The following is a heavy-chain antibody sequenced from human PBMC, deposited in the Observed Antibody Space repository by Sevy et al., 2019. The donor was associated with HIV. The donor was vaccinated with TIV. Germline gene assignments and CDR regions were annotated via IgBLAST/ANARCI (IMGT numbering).Heavy chain of an antibody. J-gene: IGHJ4*02. Sequence: GGSLRLSCAASGFTFSNAWMSWVRQAPGKGLEWVGRIKSKTDGGTTDYAAPVKGRFTISRDDSKNTQYLQMNSLKTEDTAVYYCTTGIPGSKVFDYYDSSGYYSGFDYWGQGTLVTVSS. CDR1: GFTFSNAW. CDR2: IKSKTDGGTT. V-gene: IGHV3-15*01. D-gene: IGHD3-22*01. CDR3: TTGIPGSKVFDYYDSSGYYSGFDY.